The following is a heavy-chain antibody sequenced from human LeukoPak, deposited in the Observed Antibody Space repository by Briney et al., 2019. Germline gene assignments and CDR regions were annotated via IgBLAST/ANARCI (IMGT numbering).Heavy chain of an antibody. J-gene: IGHJ5*02. CDR2: ISSSGRTM. D-gene: IGHD3-9*01. CDR1: GFTLSSYS. Sequence: PGGSLRLSCAASGFTLSSYSMNWVRQAPGKGLEWISYISSSGRTMYYADSVKGRFTISRDNGKKSLYLQMNNLRVEDTAVYYCAREFRTDYEILTGPRSRWFDPWGQGTLVTVSS. V-gene: IGHV3-48*04. CDR3: AREFRTDYEILTGPRSRWFDP.